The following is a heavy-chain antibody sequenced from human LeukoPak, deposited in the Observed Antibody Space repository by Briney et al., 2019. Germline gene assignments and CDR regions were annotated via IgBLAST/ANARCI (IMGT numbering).Heavy chain of an antibody. CDR1: GYTLTELS. CDR2: FDPEDGKT. D-gene: IGHD4-23*01. V-gene: IGHV1-24*01. J-gene: IGHJ3*02. Sequence: ASVKVSCKVSGYTLTELSMHWVRHAPGKGLEGMGGFDPEDGKTIYAQKSQGRVTMTEDTSTDTAYREQSSRRSKDTAVYYCATVALDGGYSIAFDIWGQGTMVTVSS. CDR3: ATVALDGGYSIAFDI.